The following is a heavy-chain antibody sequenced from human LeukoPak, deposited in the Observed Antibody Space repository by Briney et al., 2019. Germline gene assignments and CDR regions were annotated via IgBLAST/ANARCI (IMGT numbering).Heavy chain of an antibody. CDR1: GGSISSSY. CDR2: IYASGNT. D-gene: IGHD6-19*01. V-gene: IGHV4-4*07. CDR3: AREGSGWYIDY. J-gene: IGHJ4*02. Sequence: SETLSLXCTVSGGSISSSYWSWIRQAAGKGLESIGRIYASGNTNYNPSLKSRVTMSVDTSKNQISLKLGSVTAADAAMYYCAREGSGWYIDYWGQGTLVTVSS.